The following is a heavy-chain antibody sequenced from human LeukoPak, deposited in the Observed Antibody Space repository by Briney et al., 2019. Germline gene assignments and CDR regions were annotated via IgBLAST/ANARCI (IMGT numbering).Heavy chain of an antibody. CDR3: ARDPIVLGYFDY. J-gene: IGHJ4*02. CDR1: GYTFTSYG. V-gene: IGHV1-18*01. D-gene: IGHD5/OR15-5a*01. CDR2: ISAYNGNT. Sequence: AALKVSCKASGYTFTSYGISWVRPAPGQGLECMGWISAYNGNTNYAQKLQGRVTMTTDTSTSTDYMELRSLRSDDTAVYYCARDPIVLGYFDYWGQGTLVTVSS.